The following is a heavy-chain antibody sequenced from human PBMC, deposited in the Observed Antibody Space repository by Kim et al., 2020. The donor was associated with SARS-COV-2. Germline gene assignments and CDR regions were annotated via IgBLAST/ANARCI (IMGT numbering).Heavy chain of an antibody. V-gene: IGHV3-48*02. CDR1: GFTFSAYV. CDR2: ITKSSRII. J-gene: IGHJ3*02. Sequence: GGSLRLSCATSGFTFSAYVMNWVRQAPGKGLVWLSFITKSSRIIYYADSVEGRFTISRDNAKNSLYLQMNSLRDEDTALYYCVRARMGSDFDMTGPRTTVTVSS. CDR3: VRARMGSDFDM. D-gene: IGHD3-10*01.